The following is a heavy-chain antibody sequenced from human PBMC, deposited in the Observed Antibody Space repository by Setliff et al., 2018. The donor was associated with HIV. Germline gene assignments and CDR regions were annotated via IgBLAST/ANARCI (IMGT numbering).Heavy chain of an antibody. Sequence: YWMHWVRQAPGKGLVWVSRINSDGSSTSYADSVKGRFTISRDNAKNSLYLQMNSLRAEDTAVYYCAREASTGTLDYWGQGTLVTVSS. J-gene: IGHJ4*02. CDR2: INSDGSST. CDR1: YW. CDR3: AREASTGTLDY. V-gene: IGHV3-74*01. D-gene: IGHD1-7*01.